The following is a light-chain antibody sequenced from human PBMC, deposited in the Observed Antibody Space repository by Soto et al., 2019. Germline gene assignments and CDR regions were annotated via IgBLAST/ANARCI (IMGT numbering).Light chain of an antibody. CDR3: QQYGSLLT. J-gene: IGKJ4*01. Sequence: IVFTQSPGTPFFSSGEKTTLSCRASQSVSSNYLAWYQQKPGKAPRLLIYGASSRATGIPDRFSRSGSRTDFTLTISSLEPEDFAVYYCQQYGSLLTFGGGTKVDIK. V-gene: IGKV3-20*01. CDR1: QSVSSNY. CDR2: GAS.